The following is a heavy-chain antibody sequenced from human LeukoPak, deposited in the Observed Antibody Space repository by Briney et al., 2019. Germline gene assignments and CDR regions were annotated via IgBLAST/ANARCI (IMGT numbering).Heavy chain of an antibody. CDR2: INPDGSIT. CDR3: ARGSYGDYGYYYYMDV. V-gene: IGHV3-74*01. D-gene: IGHD4-17*01. CDR1: GFTFSNYW. Sequence: GGSLRLSCAASGFTFSNYWMHWVRQDPGKGLVWVSLINPDGSITNYADSVKGRFTISRDNAKNTLYLQVNSLRAEDTALYYCARGSYGDYGYYYYMDVWGKGTTVTVSS. J-gene: IGHJ6*03.